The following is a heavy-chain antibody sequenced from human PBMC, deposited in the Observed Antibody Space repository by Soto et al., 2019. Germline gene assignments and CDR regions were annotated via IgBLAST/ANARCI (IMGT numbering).Heavy chain of an antibody. D-gene: IGHD3-22*01. Sequence: TCTVSGGSISSGGYYWSWIRQHPGKGLEWIGYIYYSGSTYYNPSLKSRVTISVDTSKNQFSLMLSSVTAADTAVYYYASSHYYDSSGYFPTEVSGLDYWGQGTLVTVSS. CDR1: GGSISSGGYY. CDR2: IYYSGST. V-gene: IGHV4-31*03. CDR3: ASSHYYDSSGYFPTEVSGLDY. J-gene: IGHJ4*02.